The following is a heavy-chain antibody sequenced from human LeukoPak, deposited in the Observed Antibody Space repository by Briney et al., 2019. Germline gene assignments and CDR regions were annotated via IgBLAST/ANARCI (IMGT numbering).Heavy chain of an antibody. Sequence: GGSLRLSCSASGFTFSNYAMHWVRQAPGKGLEYVSDISSNGGITYYADSVKGRFTVSRDNSKNMLYLQMNSLRAEDTAVYYCARSRTYGSFDYWGQGTLVTVSS. CDR3: ARSRTYGSFDY. J-gene: IGHJ4*02. CDR2: ISSNGGIT. V-gene: IGHV3-64*04. D-gene: IGHD3-10*01. CDR1: GFTFSNYA.